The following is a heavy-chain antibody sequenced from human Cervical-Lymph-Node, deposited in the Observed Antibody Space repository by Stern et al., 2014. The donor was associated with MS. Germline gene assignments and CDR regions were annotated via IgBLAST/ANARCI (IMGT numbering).Heavy chain of an antibody. CDR3: ARDPRVGTSETLYSYGLDV. Sequence: VQLVESSGAVVQPGRTLRLSCAASGYVFSSYALHWVRQAPGTGLEWVAVISYDGKDKFHADFVKGRFTISRDKSKDTLFLQMNSLRQEDTAVYYCARDPRVGTSETLYSYGLDVWGQGTTVTVSS. D-gene: IGHD2-21*01. J-gene: IGHJ6*02. CDR1: GYVFSSYA. V-gene: IGHV3-30*04. CDR2: ISYDGKDK.